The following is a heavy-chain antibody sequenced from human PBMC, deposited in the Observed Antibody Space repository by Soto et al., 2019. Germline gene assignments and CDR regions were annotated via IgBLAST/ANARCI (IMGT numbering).Heavy chain of an antibody. V-gene: IGHV4-31*03. CDR2: IYHSGST. D-gene: IGHD6-25*01. CDR3: AREAAGILNWFDP. Sequence: QVQLQESGPGLVKPSQTLSLTCTVSGGSISSGGYYWSWIRQHPGKGLEWIGYIYHSGSTYYNPSLKSRVTISLDTSKNQFSLKLSSVTVADTAVYYCAREAAGILNWFDPWGQGTLVTVSS. CDR1: GGSISSGGYY. J-gene: IGHJ5*02.